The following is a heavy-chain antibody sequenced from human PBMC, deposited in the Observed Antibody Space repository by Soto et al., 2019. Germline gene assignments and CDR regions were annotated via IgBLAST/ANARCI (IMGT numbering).Heavy chain of an antibody. V-gene: IGHV3-23*01. Sequence: EVQALESGGGLVQPGGSLRLSCAASGFIFSNYAMMWVRQAPGKGLEWVSAMTAGGDVTRYADSVRGRLTMSRDNSRSTLYVQMNSLRAEDTAVYYCAKDPNGDYIGAFDFWGQGILVTVSS. CDR3: AKDPNGDYIGAFDF. CDR2: MTAGGDVT. J-gene: IGHJ3*01. CDR1: GFIFSNYA. D-gene: IGHD4-17*01.